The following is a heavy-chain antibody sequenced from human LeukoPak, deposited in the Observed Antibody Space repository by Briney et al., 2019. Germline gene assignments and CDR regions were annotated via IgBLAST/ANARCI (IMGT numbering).Heavy chain of an antibody. J-gene: IGHJ6*02. Sequence: GSLRLSCAASGFTVSSNYMSWVRQAPGKGLEWVSVIYSGGSTYYADSVKGRFTISRDNSKNTLYLQMNSLRAEDTAVYYCARDRGSYYGYYYYGMDVWGQGTTVNVSS. CDR2: IYSGGST. D-gene: IGHD1-26*01. V-gene: IGHV3-53*01. CDR1: GFTVSSNY. CDR3: ARDRGSYYGYYYYGMDV.